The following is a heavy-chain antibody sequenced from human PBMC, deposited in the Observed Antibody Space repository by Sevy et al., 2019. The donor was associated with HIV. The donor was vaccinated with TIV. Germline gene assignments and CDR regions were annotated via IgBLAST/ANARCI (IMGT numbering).Heavy chain of an antibody. CDR3: VGDDRDGYFDY. Sequence: ASVKVSCKASGYTFTGYYMHWVRQAPGLGLEWMGWINPDSGGPNYAPKFQGRVTLTRDTSISTAYMELSRLKSDDTAVYYCVGDDRDGYFDYWGQGTLVTVSS. CDR2: INPDSGGP. CDR1: GYTFTGYY. J-gene: IGHJ4*02. V-gene: IGHV1-2*02.